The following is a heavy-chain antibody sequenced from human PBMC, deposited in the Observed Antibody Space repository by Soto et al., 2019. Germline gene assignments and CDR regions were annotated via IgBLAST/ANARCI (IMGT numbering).Heavy chain of an antibody. Sequence: QVQLQESGPGLVKPSQTLSLTCTVSGGSINSGGYCWSWIRQHPGKGLDWIGCISYGGSTSYNPSLKRRVTISVDTSKKQFAPELTSVTAADTDVYYCSRGILVWGQGALITVSS. CDR2: ISYGGST. CDR1: GGSINSGGYC. CDR3: SRGILV. V-gene: IGHV4-31*03. J-gene: IGHJ4*02. D-gene: IGHD5-18*01.